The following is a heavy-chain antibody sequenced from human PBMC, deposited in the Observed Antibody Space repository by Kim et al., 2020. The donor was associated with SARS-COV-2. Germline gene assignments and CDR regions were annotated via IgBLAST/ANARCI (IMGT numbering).Heavy chain of an antibody. CDR3: ARAPQRITIFGVAPPYYYYYMDV. CDR1: GGSFSGYY. V-gene: IGHV4-34*01. Sequence: SETLSLTCAVYGGSFSGYYWSWIRQPPGKGPEWIGEINHSGSTNYNPSLKSRVTISVDTSKNQFSLKLSSVTAADTAVYYCARAPQRITIFGVAPPYYYYYMDVWGKGTTVTVSS. J-gene: IGHJ6*03. CDR2: INHSGST. D-gene: IGHD3-3*01.